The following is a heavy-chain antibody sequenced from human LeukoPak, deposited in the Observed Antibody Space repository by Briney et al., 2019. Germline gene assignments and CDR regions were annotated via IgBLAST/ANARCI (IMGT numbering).Heavy chain of an antibody. J-gene: IGHJ4*02. CDR2: IYYTGST. D-gene: IGHD2-2*01. CDR1: GGSIDSYY. Sequence: PSETLSLTCTVSGGSIDSYYWSWIRQPPGKGLEWIGYIYYTGSTEYHPSLKSRVTISLDTSKNQFSLKLTSVTAANTAVYYCARVYQSAEYYFDYWGQGNLVSVSS. CDR3: ARVYQSAEYYFDY. V-gene: IGHV4-59*01.